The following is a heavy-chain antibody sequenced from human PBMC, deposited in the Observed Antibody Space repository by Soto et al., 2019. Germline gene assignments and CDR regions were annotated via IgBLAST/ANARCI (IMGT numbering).Heavy chain of an antibody. CDR3: ARVFSSGSGRMYYFDF. CDR1: SGSISSGNW. D-gene: IGHD6-25*01. V-gene: IGHV4-4*02. CDR2: IYYTGAT. Sequence: QVQLQESGPGLVESSGTLSLTCEVSSGSISSGNWWSWVRQPPGKGLEWIGEIYYTGATNYNPSLKSRVTMTIDKSKDQFSLNLRSATAADTAVYYCARVFSSGSGRMYYFDFWGQGILVSVSS. J-gene: IGHJ4*02.